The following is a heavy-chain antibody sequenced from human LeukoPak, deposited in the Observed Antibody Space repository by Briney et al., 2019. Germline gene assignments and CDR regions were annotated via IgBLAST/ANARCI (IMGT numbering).Heavy chain of an antibody. J-gene: IGHJ6*04. CDR1: GGSFSAYY. V-gene: IGHV4-34*01. D-gene: IGHD3-10*02. CDR2: IYHSGNT. CDR3: AELGITMIGGV. Sequence: KPSETLSLTCAVYGGSFSAYYWSWIRQPPGKGLEWIGEIYHSGNTNYNPSLKSRVTISVDTSNNHFSLKLSSVTAADTAVYYCAELGITMIGGVWGKGTTVTISS.